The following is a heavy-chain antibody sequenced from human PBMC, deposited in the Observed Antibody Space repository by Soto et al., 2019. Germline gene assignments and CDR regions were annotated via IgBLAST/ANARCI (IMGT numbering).Heavy chain of an antibody. Sequence: EVQLVESGGGQVKPGGSLRLSCAASGFTFSSYSMNWVRQAPGKGLEWVSSISSSSSYIYYADSVKGRFTISRDNAKNSLYLQMNSLRAEDTAVYYCARELFWAAPTYDAVDIWGQGTMVTVSS. D-gene: IGHD3-16*01. J-gene: IGHJ3*02. CDR2: ISSSSSYI. CDR3: ARELFWAAPTYDAVDI. V-gene: IGHV3-21*01. CDR1: GFTFSSYS.